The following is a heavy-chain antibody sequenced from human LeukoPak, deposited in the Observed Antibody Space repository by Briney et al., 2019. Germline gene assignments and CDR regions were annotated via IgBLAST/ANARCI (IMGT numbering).Heavy chain of an antibody. D-gene: IGHD3-10*01. CDR1: GFSFTSYW. CDR3: ARVGRVGSYYYGMDV. Sequence: GESLKISCMGSGFSFTSYWVGWVRQMPGKGLEWMGIIYPGDSDTRYSPSFQGQVTISADKSISTAYLQWSSLKASDTAMYYCARVGRVGSYYYGMDVWGQGTLVTVSS. J-gene: IGHJ6*02. CDR2: IYPGDSDT. V-gene: IGHV5-51*01.